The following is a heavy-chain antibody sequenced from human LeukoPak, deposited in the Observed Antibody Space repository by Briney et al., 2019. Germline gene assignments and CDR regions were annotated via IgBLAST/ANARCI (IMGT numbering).Heavy chain of an antibody. Sequence: SVKVSCKASGGTFDSYTISWMRQAPGQGPEWMGGIIPVFGTANYAQNFQGRLTITADTTTSTAYMDLSSLRFEDTAVYFCATGGPNPFDIWGQGTPVTVSS. CDR3: ATGGPNPFDI. J-gene: IGHJ4*02. CDR2: IIPVFGTA. CDR1: GGTFDSYT. V-gene: IGHV1-69*06. D-gene: IGHD3-16*01.